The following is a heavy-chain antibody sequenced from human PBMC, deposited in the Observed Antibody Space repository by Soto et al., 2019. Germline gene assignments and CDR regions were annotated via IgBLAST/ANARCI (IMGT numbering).Heavy chain of an antibody. Sequence: NPSETLSLTCTVSGGSISSSNYYWGWIRQPPGKGLEWIGSIYYSGSTYYNPSLKSRVTMSVDTSKSQFSLKLSSVTAADTAVYYCARHRDVGSGSQFDYWGQGALVTVSS. CDR1: GGSISSSNYY. CDR3: ARHRDVGSGSQFDY. CDR2: IYYSGST. D-gene: IGHD3-3*01. V-gene: IGHV4-39*01. J-gene: IGHJ4*02.